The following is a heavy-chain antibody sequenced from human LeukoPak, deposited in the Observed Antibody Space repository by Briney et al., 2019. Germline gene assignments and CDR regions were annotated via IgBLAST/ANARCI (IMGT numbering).Heavy chain of an antibody. D-gene: IGHD6-6*01. CDR3: VRAIAARPGAYYYYFYSMDV. CDR2: IYPGDSET. J-gene: IGHJ6*02. CDR1: GYSFTTNW. V-gene: IGHV5-51*01. Sequence: GESLKISCKGSGYSFTTNWIGWVRQMPGKGLEWMGNIYPGDSETRYSPSFQGQVTISADKSITTAYLQWGSLKASDTAMYYCVRAIAARPGAYYYYFYSMDVWGQGTTVIVSS.